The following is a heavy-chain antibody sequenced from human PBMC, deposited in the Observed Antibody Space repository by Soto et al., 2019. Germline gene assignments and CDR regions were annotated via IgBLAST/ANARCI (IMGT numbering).Heavy chain of an antibody. CDR3: ARDRWSVVYSSSSRGNWFDP. CDR2: IWYDGSNK. Sequence: QVQLVESGGGVVQPGRSLRLACAASGFTFSSYGMHWVRQAPGKGLEWVAVIWYDGSNKYYADSVKGRFTISRDNSKNTLYLLMNRLRAEDTAVYYSARDRWSVVYSSSSRGNWFDPWGQGTLVTVSS. J-gene: IGHJ5*02. V-gene: IGHV3-33*01. CDR1: GFTFSSYG. D-gene: IGHD6-6*01.